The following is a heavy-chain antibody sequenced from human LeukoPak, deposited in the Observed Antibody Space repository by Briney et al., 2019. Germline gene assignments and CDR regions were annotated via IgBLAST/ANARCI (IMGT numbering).Heavy chain of an antibody. Sequence: AASVKVSCKASGYTFTGYYMHWVRQAPGQGLEWMGWINPNSGGTNYAQKLQGRVTMTRDTSISTAYMELSRLTSDDTAVYYCARDNYGPPWVYFDYWGQGTLVTVSS. J-gene: IGHJ4*02. V-gene: IGHV1-2*02. CDR2: INPNSGGT. CDR3: ARDNYGPPWVYFDY. CDR1: GYTFTGYY. D-gene: IGHD3-10*01.